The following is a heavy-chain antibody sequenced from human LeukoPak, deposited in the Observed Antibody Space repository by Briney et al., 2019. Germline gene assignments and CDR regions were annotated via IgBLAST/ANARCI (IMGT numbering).Heavy chain of an antibody. CDR2: ISYDGSNK. Sequence: GGSLRLSCAASGFTFSSYAMHWVRQAPGKGLEWVAVISYDGSNKYYADSVKGRFTISRDNSKNTLYLQMNSLRAEDTAVYYCARERLLMVYAAFDYWGQGTLVTVSS. CDR1: GFTFSSYA. V-gene: IGHV3-30*04. D-gene: IGHD2-8*01. J-gene: IGHJ4*02. CDR3: ARERLLMVYAAFDY.